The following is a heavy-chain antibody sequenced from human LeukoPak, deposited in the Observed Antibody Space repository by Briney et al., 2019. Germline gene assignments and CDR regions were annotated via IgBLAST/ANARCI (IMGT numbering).Heavy chain of an antibody. CDR2: ISAYNGKT. Sequence: ASVKVSCKASGYTFFTSDVSWVRQAPGQGLEWMGWISAYNGKTNYAQKFQGRVTVTTDTSTNTAYMELRSLRSDNTAVYYCARDKKQAYYMDVWGKGTTVTVSS. CDR1: GYTFFTSD. D-gene: IGHD6-13*01. CDR3: ARDKKQAYYMDV. V-gene: IGHV1-18*01. J-gene: IGHJ6*03.